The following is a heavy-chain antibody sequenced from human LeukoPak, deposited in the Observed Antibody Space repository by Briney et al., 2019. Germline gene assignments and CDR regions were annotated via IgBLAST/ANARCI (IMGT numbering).Heavy chain of an antibody. CDR1: GYTFTGYY. CDR3: ARDPVGAGWFDP. J-gene: IGHJ5*02. D-gene: IGHD1-26*01. CDR2: INPNSGGT. Sequence: GASVKVSCKASGYTFTGYYMHWVRQAPGQGLEWMGWINPNSGGTKYAQKFQGRVTMTRDTSISTASMELSSLKSDDTAVYYCARDPVGAGWFDPWGQGTLVTVSS. V-gene: IGHV1-2*02.